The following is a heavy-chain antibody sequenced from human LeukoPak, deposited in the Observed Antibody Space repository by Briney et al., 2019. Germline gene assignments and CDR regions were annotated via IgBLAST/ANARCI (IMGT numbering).Heavy chain of an antibody. Sequence: SVKVSCKASGYTFTSYAMHWVRQAPGQRLEWMGGIIPIFGTANYAQKFQGRVTITADESTSTAYMELSSLRSEDTAVYYCARLSSVAAVPYWGQGTLVTVSS. J-gene: IGHJ4*02. CDR3: ARLSSVAAVPY. CDR2: IIPIFGTA. D-gene: IGHD6-19*01. V-gene: IGHV1-69*13. CDR1: GYTFTSYA.